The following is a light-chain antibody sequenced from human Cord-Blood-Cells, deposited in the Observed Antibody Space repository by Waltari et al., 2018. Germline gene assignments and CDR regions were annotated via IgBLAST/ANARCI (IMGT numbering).Light chain of an antibody. CDR3: QKYNSAPWT. CDR1: QCISNY. J-gene: IGKJ1*01. V-gene: IGKV1-27*01. Sequence: DIQMTQYPSPLSASVGERVTITCRASQCISNYLAWYQQKPGKVPKLLIYAASTLQSGVPSRFSGSGSGTDFTLTISSLQPEDVATYYCQKYNSAPWTFGQGTKVEIK. CDR2: AAS.